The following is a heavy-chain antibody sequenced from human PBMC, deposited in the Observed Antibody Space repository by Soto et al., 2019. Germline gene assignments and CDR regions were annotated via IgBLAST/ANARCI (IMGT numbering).Heavy chain of an antibody. CDR2: ISYDGKNK. J-gene: IGHJ4*02. V-gene: IGHV3-30*04. CDR1: GFTFNNHA. D-gene: IGHD3-9*01. CDR3: AGTSIFMYYFDY. Sequence: GGSLRLSCAASGFTFNNHAMHWVRQAPGKGLERVAVISYDGKNKYYAENVKGRFTISRDNSKKKVFLQMNNVRVEDTAVFYCAGTSIFMYYFDYWGQGA.